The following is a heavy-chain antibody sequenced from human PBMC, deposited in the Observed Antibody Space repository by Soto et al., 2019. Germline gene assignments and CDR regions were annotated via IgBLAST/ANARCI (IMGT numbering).Heavy chain of an antibody. J-gene: IGHJ6*02. CDR2: ISGSGGST. V-gene: IGHV3-23*01. CDR1: GFTFSSYA. D-gene: IGHD1-7*01. CDR3: AKNSITGTTVLGYYYYGMDV. Sequence: LRLSCAASGFTFSSYAMSWVRQAPGKGLEWVSAISGSGGSTYYADSVKGRFTISRDNSKNTLYLQMNSLRAEDTAVYYCAKNSITGTTVLGYYYYGMDVWGQGTTVTVSS.